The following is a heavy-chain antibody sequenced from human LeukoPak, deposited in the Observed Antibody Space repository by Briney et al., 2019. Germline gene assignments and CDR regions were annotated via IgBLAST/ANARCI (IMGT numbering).Heavy chain of an antibody. CDR3: ARVRKSLSAAGTVDY. Sequence: SETLSLTCTVSGGSISSSSYYWGWIRQPPGKGLEWIGSIYYSGSTNYNPSLKSRVTMSLDTSKNQFSLKLSSVTAADTAVYYCARVRKSLSAAGTVDYWGQGTLVTVSS. D-gene: IGHD6-13*01. J-gene: IGHJ4*02. V-gene: IGHV4-39*07. CDR2: IYYSGST. CDR1: GGSISSSSYY.